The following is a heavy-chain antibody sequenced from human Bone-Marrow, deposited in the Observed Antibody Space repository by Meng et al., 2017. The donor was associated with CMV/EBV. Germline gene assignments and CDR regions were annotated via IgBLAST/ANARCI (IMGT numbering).Heavy chain of an antibody. J-gene: IGHJ6*02. CDR3: ARVFRGYYGKDV. Sequence: ASVKVSCKASGYTFTDYYMHWVRQAPGQGLEWMGWISPNSGGTNYAQKFEGRVTMTRDTSISTTYMELSRLRSDDTAVYYCARVFRGYYGKDVWGQGTTVVASS. V-gene: IGHV1-2*02. D-gene: IGHD1-14*01. CDR2: ISPNSGGT. CDR1: GYTFTDYY.